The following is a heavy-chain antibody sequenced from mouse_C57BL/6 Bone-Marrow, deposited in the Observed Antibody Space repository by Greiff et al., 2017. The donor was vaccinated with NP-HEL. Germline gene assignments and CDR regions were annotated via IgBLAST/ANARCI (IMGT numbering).Heavy chain of an antibody. D-gene: IGHD5-1-1*01. J-gene: IGHJ2*01. Sequence: VQLQQPGAELVKPGASVKMSCKASGYTFTSYWITWVKQRPGQGLEWIGDIYPGSGSTNYNEKFKSKATLTVDTSSSTAYMQLSSLTSEDSAVYYCARKDYTYYGGVYFDYWGQGTTLTVSS. CDR3: ARKDYTYYGGVYFDY. CDR1: GYTFTSYW. CDR2: IYPGSGST. V-gene: IGHV1-55*01.